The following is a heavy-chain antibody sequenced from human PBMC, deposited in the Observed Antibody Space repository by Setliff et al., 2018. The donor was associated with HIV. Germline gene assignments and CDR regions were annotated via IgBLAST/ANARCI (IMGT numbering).Heavy chain of an antibody. J-gene: IGHJ4*02. V-gene: IGHV4-39*02. CDR1: GGSMSSSGPGYY. Sequence: PSETLSLTCTVSGGSMSSSGPGYYWGWVRQTPGGGLEWIGSVYYRGRTYYNPSLKSRVTISVDTSKNHLSLRLTSMAAADTAMYYCARSQPDTIFGVVTFDCWGQGKMVTVSS. D-gene: IGHD3-3*01. CDR3: ARSQPDTIFGVVTFDC. CDR2: VYYRGRT.